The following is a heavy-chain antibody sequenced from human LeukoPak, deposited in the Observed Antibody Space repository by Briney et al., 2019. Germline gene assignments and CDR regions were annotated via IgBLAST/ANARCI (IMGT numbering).Heavy chain of an antibody. CDR1: GFTFSSYA. D-gene: IGHD3-22*01. Sequence: TGGSLRLSCAASGFTFSSYAMSWVRQAPGKGLEWVSVIYSGGSTYYADSVKGRFTISRDNSKNTLYLQMNSLRAEDTAVYYCARDVPHTYYYDSSGYYAPDVWGKGTTVTVSS. J-gene: IGHJ6*04. CDR2: IYSGGST. CDR3: ARDVPHTYYYDSSGYYAPDV. V-gene: IGHV3-53*01.